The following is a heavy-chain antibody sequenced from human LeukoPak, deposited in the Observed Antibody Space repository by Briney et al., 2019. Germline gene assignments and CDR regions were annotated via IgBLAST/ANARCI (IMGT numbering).Heavy chain of an antibody. CDR3: ARDYYGSGSWANWFDP. D-gene: IGHD3-10*01. J-gene: IGHJ5*02. Sequence: ASVKVSCKASGYTFTSYYMHWVRQAPGQGLEWMGIINPSGGSTSYAQKFQGRVTMTRDTSTSTVYMELSSLRSEDTAVYYCARDYYGSGSWANWFDPWGQGTLVTVSS. V-gene: IGHV1-46*01. CDR1: GYTFTSYY. CDR2: INPSGGST.